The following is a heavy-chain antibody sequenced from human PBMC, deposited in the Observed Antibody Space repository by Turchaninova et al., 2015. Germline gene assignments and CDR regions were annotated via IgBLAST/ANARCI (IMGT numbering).Heavy chain of an antibody. D-gene: IGHD6-13*01. CDR3: ARRVEQQLGAFYYYYYMDV. V-gene: IGHV4-59*08. Sequence: QVQLQESGPGLVKPSVPLSPTCTGPGGSISSYYWSWIRPPPGKGLEWIGYIYDSGSTNHNPSLKSRVTISVDTSKNQFSLKLSSVTAADTAVYYGARRVEQQLGAFYYYYYMDVWGKGTTVTVSS. CDR1: GGSISSYY. CDR2: IYDSGST. J-gene: IGHJ6*03.